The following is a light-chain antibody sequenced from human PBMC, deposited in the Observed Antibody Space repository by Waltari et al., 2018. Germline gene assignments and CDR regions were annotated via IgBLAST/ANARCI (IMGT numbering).Light chain of an antibody. CDR3: QQYTSFSLT. CDR1: QSISSW. V-gene: IGKV1-5*03. CDR2: KAS. Sequence: DIQMTKSTSSLSASIGDRVNFTCRASQSISSWLAWYQQKPVKAPKLLISKASTLESGVPSRFSGSGSGTEFTLTISSLQPDDFATYYCQQYTSFSLTFGGGTTVEIK. J-gene: IGKJ4*01.